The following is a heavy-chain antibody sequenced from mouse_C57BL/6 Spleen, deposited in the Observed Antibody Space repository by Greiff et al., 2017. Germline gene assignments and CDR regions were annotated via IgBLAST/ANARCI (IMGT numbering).Heavy chain of an antibody. CDR3: ARGGSDYGSSPHWYFDV. CDR2: SSDGGSYT. Sequence: EVQLVESGGGLVKPGGSLKLSCAASGFTFSSYAMSWVRQTPEKRLEWVATSSDGGSYTYYPDNVKGRFTISRDNAKNNLYLQMSHLKSEDTAMYYCARGGSDYGSSPHWYFDVWGTGTTVTVSS. V-gene: IGHV5-4*01. CDR1: GFTFSSYA. J-gene: IGHJ1*03. D-gene: IGHD1-1*01.